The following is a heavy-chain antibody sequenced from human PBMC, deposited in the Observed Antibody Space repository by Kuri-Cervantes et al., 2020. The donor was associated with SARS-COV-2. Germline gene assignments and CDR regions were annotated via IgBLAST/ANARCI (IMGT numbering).Heavy chain of an antibody. CDR2: ISTYNGDT. Sequence: ASVKVSCKASGHTFSSHAISWVRQAPGQGLEWIGWISTYNGDTQYAQKFQGRVIMTTDTSTTTVFMDLWDLTFDDTAVYYCARLNLESGDTKFDPWGQGIPVTVSS. CDR3: ARLNLESGDTKFDP. D-gene: IGHD1-1*01. J-gene: IGHJ5*02. V-gene: IGHV1-18*04. CDR1: GHTFSSHA.